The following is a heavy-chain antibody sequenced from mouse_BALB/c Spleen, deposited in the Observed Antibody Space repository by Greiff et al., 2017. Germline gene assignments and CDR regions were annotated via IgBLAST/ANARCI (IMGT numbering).Heavy chain of an antibody. CDR3: ARRTYDYYAMDY. CDR2: INSNGGST. CDR1: GFTFSSYG. D-gene: IGHD2-12*01. V-gene: IGHV5-6-3*01. Sequence: EVHLVESGGGLVQPGGSLKLSCAASGFTFSSYGMSWVRQTPDKRLELVATINSNGGSTYYPDSVKGRFTISRDNAKNTLYLQMSSLKSEDTAMYYCARRTYDYYAMDYWGQGTSVTVSS. J-gene: IGHJ4*01.